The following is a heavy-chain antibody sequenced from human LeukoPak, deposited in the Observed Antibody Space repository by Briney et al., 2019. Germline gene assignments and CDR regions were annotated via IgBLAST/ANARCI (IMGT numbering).Heavy chain of an antibody. J-gene: IGHJ5*02. CDR3: ARDWGITIFGVSYEWFDP. CDR2: IYTSGST. D-gene: IGHD3-3*01. CDR1: GGSISSYY. V-gene: IGHV4-4*07. Sequence: PSETLSLTCTVSGGSISSYYWGWIRQPAGKGLEWIGRIYTSGSTNYNPSLKSRVTMSVDTSKNQSSLKLSSVTAADTAVYYCARDWGITIFGVSYEWFDPWGQGTLVTVSS.